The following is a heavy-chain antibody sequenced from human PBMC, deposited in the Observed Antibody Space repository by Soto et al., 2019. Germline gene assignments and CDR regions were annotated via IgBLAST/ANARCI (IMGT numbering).Heavy chain of an antibody. CDR1: GGTFRTNA. Sequence: QVQLVQSGAEVKKPGSSVKISCKASGGTFRTNAFSWVRQAPGLGLEWMGGIIPIFPTPDYAQKFQSRVTITADESTTTTYMELSSLRSEDTAIYYCARDKDRLQLGGNYYYIMDVWGQGTTVTVSS. CDR2: IIPIFPTP. D-gene: IGHD1-1*01. V-gene: IGHV1-69*12. J-gene: IGHJ6*02. CDR3: ARDKDRLQLGGNYYYIMDV.